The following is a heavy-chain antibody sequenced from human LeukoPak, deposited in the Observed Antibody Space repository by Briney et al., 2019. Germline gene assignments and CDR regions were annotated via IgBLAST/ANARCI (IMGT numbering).Heavy chain of an antibody. CDR3: ARESGCSGGSCYPNWFDP. CDR2: IIPIFGTA. D-gene: IGHD2-15*01. CDR1: GGTFSSYA. J-gene: IGHJ5*02. Sequence: SVKVSCKASGGTFSSYAISWVRQAPGQGLEWMGGIIPIFGTANYAQKFQGRATITADESTSTAYMELSSLRSEDTAVYYCARESGCSGGSCYPNWFDPWGQGTLVTVSS. V-gene: IGHV1-69*01.